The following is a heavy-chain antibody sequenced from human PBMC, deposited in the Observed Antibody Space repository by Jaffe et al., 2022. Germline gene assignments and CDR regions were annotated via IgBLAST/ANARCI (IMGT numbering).Heavy chain of an antibody. D-gene: IGHD3-9*01. CDR2: ISGSGGST. CDR1: GFTFSSYA. Sequence: EVQLLESGGGLVQPGGSLRLSCAASGFTFSSYAMSWVRQAPGKGLEWVSAISGSGGSTYYADSVKGRFTISRDNSKNTLYLQMNSLRAEDTAVYYCAKDELYYDILTGYYDYWGQGTLVTVSS. J-gene: IGHJ4*02. CDR3: AKDELYYDILTGYYDY. V-gene: IGHV3-23*01.